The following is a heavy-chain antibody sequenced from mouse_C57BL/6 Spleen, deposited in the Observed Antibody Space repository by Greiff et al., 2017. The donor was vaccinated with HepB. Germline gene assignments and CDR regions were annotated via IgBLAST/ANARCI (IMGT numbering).Heavy chain of an antibody. CDR1: GFTFSDYY. Sequence: EVKLVESEGGLVQPGSSMKLSCTASGFTFSDYYMAWVRQVPEKGLEWVANINYDGSSTYYLDSLKSRFIISRDNAKNILYLQMSSLKSEDTATYYCASYYGYYFAMDYWGQGTSVTVSS. D-gene: IGHD2-1*01. CDR2: INYDGSST. V-gene: IGHV5-16*01. J-gene: IGHJ4*01. CDR3: ASYYGYYFAMDY.